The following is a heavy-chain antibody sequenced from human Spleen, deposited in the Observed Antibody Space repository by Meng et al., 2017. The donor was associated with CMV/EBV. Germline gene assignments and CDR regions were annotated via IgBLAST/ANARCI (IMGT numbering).Heavy chain of an antibody. J-gene: IGHJ4*02. Sequence: SLKISCAASGFTFDDYAMHWVRQAPGKGLEWVSGINWNSDNINYADSVKGRFTISRDNSKNTLYLQMGSLRVEDMAVYYCARVTRYSSGRLDYWGQGTLVTVSS. CDR1: GFTFDDYA. V-gene: IGHV3-9*03. CDR2: INWNSDNI. CDR3: ARVTRYSSGRLDY. D-gene: IGHD6-19*01.